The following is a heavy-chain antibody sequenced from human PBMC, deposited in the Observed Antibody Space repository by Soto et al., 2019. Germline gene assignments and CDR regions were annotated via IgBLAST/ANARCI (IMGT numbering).Heavy chain of an antibody. J-gene: IGHJ4*02. CDR3: AQVMGGCVTQFSFDY. D-gene: IGHD2-21*02. CDR2: LTSCGGTT. Sequence: EVQLLESGGGLVQPGGSLRLSCAASGFTFSRHGMSWVHQAPGKGLEWVSALTSCGGTTYYADSVKGRFTISRDNSNNTLYLQMNSLIVEDKAVYCCAQVMGGCVTQFSFDYWGQGALVTVSS. V-gene: IGHV3-23*01. CDR1: GFTFSRHG.